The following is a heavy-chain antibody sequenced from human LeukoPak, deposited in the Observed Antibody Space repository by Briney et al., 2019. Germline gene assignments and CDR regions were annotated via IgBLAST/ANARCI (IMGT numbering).Heavy chain of an antibody. D-gene: IGHD6-25*01. CDR3: ARQGGGFWYFDL. V-gene: IGHV4-59*08. CDR1: GGSISSSY. J-gene: IGHJ2*01. CDR2: IYYSGST. Sequence: LETLSLTCTVSGGSISSSYWSWIRQPPGKGLEWIGYIYYSGSTNYNPSLKSRVTISVDTSKKQFSLKLSSVTASDTAVYYCARQGGGFWYFDLWGRGTLVTVSS.